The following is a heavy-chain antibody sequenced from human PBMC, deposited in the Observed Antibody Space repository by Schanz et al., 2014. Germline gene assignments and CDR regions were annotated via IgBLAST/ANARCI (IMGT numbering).Heavy chain of an antibody. J-gene: IGHJ3*02. CDR3: ARKMKLGVYGGKGHDSLDI. V-gene: IGHV3-7*04. CDR2: IKHDGSVK. Sequence: EVHLLESGGGLVQPGGSLRLSCTASGFTFSDYWMSWVRQAPGKGPEWVANIKHDGSVKDYVDSVEGRFTISRDNAKRSLFLQMNSLRVEDTAVYYCARKMKLGVYGGKGHDSLDIWGQGTMVTVSS. D-gene: IGHD4-17*01. CDR1: GFTFSDYW.